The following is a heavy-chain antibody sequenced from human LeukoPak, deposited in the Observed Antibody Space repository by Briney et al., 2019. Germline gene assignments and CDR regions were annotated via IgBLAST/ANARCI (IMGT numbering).Heavy chain of an antibody. CDR1: GYTFTSCG. CDR3: ARIQFTIFGVVTYYYMDV. V-gene: IGHV1-18*01. Sequence: ASVKVSCKASGYTFTSCGISWVRQAPGQGLEWMGWISAYNGNTNYAQKLQGRVTMTTDTSTSTAYMELRSLRSDDTAVYYCARIQFTIFGVVTYYYMDVWGKGTTVTVSS. CDR2: ISAYNGNT. J-gene: IGHJ6*03. D-gene: IGHD3-3*01.